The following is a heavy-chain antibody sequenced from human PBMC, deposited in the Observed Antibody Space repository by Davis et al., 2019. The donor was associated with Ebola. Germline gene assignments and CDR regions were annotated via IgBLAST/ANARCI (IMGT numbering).Heavy chain of an antibody. CDR3: ASSGYSSGWYLRY. J-gene: IGHJ4*02. CDR2: IIPIFGTP. Sequence: SVKVSCKASGGTLSNYAINWLRQAPGQGLEWMGGIIPIFGTPNYAQKFQGRVTITADESTSTAYMELSSLRSEDTAVYYCASSGYSSGWYLRYWGQGTLVTVSS. D-gene: IGHD6-19*01. V-gene: IGHV1-69*13. CDR1: GGTLSNYA.